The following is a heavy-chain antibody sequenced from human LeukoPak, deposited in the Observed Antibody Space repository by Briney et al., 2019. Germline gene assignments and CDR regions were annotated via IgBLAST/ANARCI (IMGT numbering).Heavy chain of an antibody. CDR3: AISKYYDFSEAKRYYYYGMDV. CDR2: IIPIFGTA. V-gene: IGHV1-69*13. Sequence: SVKVSCKASGGTFSSYAISWVRQAPGQGLEWMGGIIPIFGTANYAQKFQGRVTITADESTSTAYMELSSLRSEDTAVYYCAISKYYDFSEAKRYYYYGMDVWGQGTTVIVSS. D-gene: IGHD3-3*01. CDR1: GGTFSSYA. J-gene: IGHJ6*02.